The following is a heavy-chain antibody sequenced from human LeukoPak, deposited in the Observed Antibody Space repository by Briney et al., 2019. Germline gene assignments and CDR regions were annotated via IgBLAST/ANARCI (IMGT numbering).Heavy chain of an antibody. CDR2: LYSGGTT. CDR1: GFTVSSKY. D-gene: IGHD3-22*01. Sequence: GGSLRLSCAASGFTVSSKYMTWVRQAPGKGLEWVSVLYSGGTTYYIDSVKGRFTISRDDSKNTLYLQMNSLRAEDTAVYYCARERDSSGYVLAYWGQGTLVTVSS. CDR3: ARERDSSGYVLAY. V-gene: IGHV3-53*01. J-gene: IGHJ4*02.